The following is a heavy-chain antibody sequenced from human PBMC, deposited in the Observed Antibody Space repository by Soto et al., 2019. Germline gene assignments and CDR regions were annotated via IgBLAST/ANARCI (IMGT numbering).Heavy chain of an antibody. CDR3: ARDLGYYDFWSALGN. J-gene: IGHJ4*02. CDR2: IWYDGSNK. CDR1: GFTFSNYG. V-gene: IGHV3-33*01. Sequence: QSGGSLRLSCAASGFTFSNYGMHWVRQAPGKGLEWVAVIWYDGSNKYYATSVKGRFTISRDNSKNTLYLQMNSLRAEDTAVYYCARDLGYYDFWSALGNWGQGTLVTVS. D-gene: IGHD3-3*01.